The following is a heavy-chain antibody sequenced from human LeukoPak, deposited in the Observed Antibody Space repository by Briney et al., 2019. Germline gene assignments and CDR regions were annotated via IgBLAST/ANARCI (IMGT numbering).Heavy chain of an antibody. CDR3: TTVYFDWLPSFDY. CDR2: IKSKTDGGTT. J-gene: IGHJ4*02. V-gene: IGHV3-15*01. Sequence: GGSLRLSCAASGFTFSNAWMSWVRQAPGKGLEGVGRIKSKTDGGTTDYAAPVKGRFTISRDDSKNTLYLQMNSLKTEDTAVYYCTTVYFDWLPSFDYWGQGTLVTVSS. CDR1: GFTFSNAW. D-gene: IGHD3-9*01.